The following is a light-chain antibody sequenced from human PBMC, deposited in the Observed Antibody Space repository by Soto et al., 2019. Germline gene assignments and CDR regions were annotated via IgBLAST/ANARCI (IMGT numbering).Light chain of an antibody. CDR3: QQSYSTPLT. V-gene: IGKV1-5*01. CDR2: DAS. CDR1: QDISGW. J-gene: IGKJ4*01. Sequence: IQMTQSPSTLSASVGDRVIITCRASQDISGWLAWYQQKPGKAPKLLVYDASSLESGVPSRFSGSRSGTEFTLTISSLQPDDFATYYCQQSYSTPLTFGGGTKVDIK.